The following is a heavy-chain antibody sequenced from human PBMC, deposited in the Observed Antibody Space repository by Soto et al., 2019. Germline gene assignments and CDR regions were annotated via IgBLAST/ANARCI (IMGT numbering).Heavy chain of an antibody. CDR3: ARGGYYDSSGSRNYHYYGLKV. CDR2: VSPYDGKT. CDR1: AYTFSSYG. J-gene: IGHJ6*02. Sequence: QAQLMQSGAEVKRPGASVKVSCRSSAYTFSSYGITWVRQAPGQGLEWLGWVSPYDGKTNYAPSFQGRVYMSTDTSANTAYMELRRLRVADTANYYCARGGYYDSSGSRNYHYYGLKVWGQGTTVTVS. V-gene: IGHV1-18*04. D-gene: IGHD3-22*01.